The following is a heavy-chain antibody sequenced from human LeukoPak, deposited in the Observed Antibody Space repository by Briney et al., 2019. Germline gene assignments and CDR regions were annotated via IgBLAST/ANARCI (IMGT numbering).Heavy chain of an antibody. CDR2: IKEDGSEK. D-gene: IGHD7-27*01. CDR1: GFTFSNYW. V-gene: IGHV3-7*03. J-gene: IGHJ4*02. CDR3: ARVSAGDYPDY. Sequence: GGSLRLSCAASGFTFSNYWMSWVRQAPRKGLEWVANIKEDGSEKSYVDSVKGRFTISRDNAKNSLYLQMNSLRAEDTAVYYCARVSAGDYPDYWGQGTLVTVSS.